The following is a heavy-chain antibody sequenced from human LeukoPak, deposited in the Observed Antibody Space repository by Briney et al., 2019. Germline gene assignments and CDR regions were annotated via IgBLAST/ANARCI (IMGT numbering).Heavy chain of an antibody. V-gene: IGHV4-4*07. J-gene: IGHJ4*02. CDR2: IYTSGST. D-gene: IGHD3-10*01. Sequence: PSETLSLTCTVSGGSISSYYWSWIRQPAGKGLEWIGRIYTSGSTNYNPSLKSRVTMSVDTSKNQFSLKLSSVTAADTAVYYCAREGVYGSGSYYLNFDYWGQGTLVTVSS. CDR3: AREGVYGSGSYYLNFDY. CDR1: GGSISSYY.